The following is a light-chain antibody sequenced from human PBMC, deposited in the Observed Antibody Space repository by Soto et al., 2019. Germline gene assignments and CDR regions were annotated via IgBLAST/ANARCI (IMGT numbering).Light chain of an antibody. CDR2: KAS. V-gene: IGKV1-5*03. CDR3: QLYNSYSKA. J-gene: IGKJ5*01. CDR1: QTISSW. Sequence: GSVGDRVTITCRASQTISSWLAWYQQKPGKAPKLLIYKASTLKSGVPSRFSGSGSGTEFTLTISSLQPEDCATYYCQLYNSYSKAFGQGTLLEIK.